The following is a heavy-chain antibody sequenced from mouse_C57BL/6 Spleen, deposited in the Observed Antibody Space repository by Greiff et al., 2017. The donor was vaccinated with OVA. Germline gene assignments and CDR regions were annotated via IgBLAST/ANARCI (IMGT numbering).Heavy chain of an antibody. CDR3: TGGRYDYDWYFDV. V-gene: IGHV6-3*01. J-gene: IGHJ1*03. D-gene: IGHD2-4*01. CDR1: GFTFSNYW. Sequence: EVKLQESGGGLVQPGGSMKLSCVASGFTFSNYWMNWVRQSPEKGLEWVAQIRLKSDNYATHYAESVKGRFTISRDDSKSSVYLQMNNLRAEDTGIYYCTGGRYDYDWYFDVWGTGTTVTVSS. CDR2: IRLKSDNYAT.